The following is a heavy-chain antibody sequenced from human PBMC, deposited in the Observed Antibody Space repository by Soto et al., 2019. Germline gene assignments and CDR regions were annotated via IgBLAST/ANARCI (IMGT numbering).Heavy chain of an antibody. CDR1: GFTFSNAW. V-gene: IGHV3-15*07. Sequence: GGSLRLSCAASGFTFSNAWMNWVRQAPGKGLEWVGRIKSKTDGGTTDYAAPVKGRFTISRDDSKKTLYLQMNSLKTEDTAVYYCTGIVVVPAAMAYYYYGMDVWGQGTTVTVSS. CDR2: IKSKTDGGTT. CDR3: TGIVVVPAAMAYYYYGMDV. J-gene: IGHJ6*02. D-gene: IGHD2-2*01.